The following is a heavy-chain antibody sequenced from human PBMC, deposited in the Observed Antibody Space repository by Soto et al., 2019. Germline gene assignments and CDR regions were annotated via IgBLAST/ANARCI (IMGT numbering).Heavy chain of an antibody. D-gene: IGHD5-12*01. Sequence: GGSLRLSFATSRFTFDDYAMHYVRQIPGKGVEWVSGINWNSETVGYADSVKGRFTISRDSAKNSLYLQMTTLRPEDTALYFYARDQDLGGYDLRPMYGLDVWGQGTTVTVSS. CDR3: ARDQDLGGYDLRPMYGLDV. J-gene: IGHJ6*02. CDR2: INWNSETV. V-gene: IGHV3-9*01. CDR1: RFTFDDYA.